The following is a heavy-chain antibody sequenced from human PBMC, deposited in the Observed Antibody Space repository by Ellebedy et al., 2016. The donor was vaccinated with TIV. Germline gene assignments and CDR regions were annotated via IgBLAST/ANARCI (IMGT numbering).Heavy chain of an antibody. J-gene: IGHJ6*03. CDR1: GFTFSSYA. D-gene: IGHD2-2*01. Sequence: GGSLRLSXAASGFTFSSYAMHWVRQAPGKGLEWVAVISYDGSNKYYTDSVKGRFTISRDNSKNTLYLQMNSLRSEDTAVYYCARAGYCSSTSCYFIGYYYYMDVWGKGTTVTVSS. V-gene: IGHV3-30-3*01. CDR2: ISYDGSNK. CDR3: ARAGYCSSTSCYFIGYYYYMDV.